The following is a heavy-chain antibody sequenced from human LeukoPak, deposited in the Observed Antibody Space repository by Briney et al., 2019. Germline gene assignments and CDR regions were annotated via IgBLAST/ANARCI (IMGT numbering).Heavy chain of an antibody. CDR1: GYTFTSYD. CDR3: ARAAAIAAAGTGNDY. Sequence: ASVKVSCKASGYTFTSYDINWVRQATGQGLEWMGWMNPNSGNTNYAQKLQGRVTMTTDTSTSTAYMELRSLRSDDTAVYYCARAAAIAAAGTGNDYWGQGTLVTVSS. V-gene: IGHV1-18*01. J-gene: IGHJ4*02. D-gene: IGHD6-13*01. CDR2: MNPNSGNT.